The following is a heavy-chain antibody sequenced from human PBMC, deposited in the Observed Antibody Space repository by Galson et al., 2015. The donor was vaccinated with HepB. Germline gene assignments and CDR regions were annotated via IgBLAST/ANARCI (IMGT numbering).Heavy chain of an antibody. J-gene: IGHJ3*02. V-gene: IGHV3-30*18. D-gene: IGHD3-3*01. Sequence: SLRLSCAASGFTFSSYGMHWVRQAPGKGLEWVAVISYDGSNKYYADSVKGRFTISRDNSKNTLYLQMNSLRAEDTAVYYCAKEDSPLRFLDTDAFDIWGQGTMVTVSS. CDR1: GFTFSSYG. CDR3: AKEDSPLRFLDTDAFDI. CDR2: ISYDGSNK.